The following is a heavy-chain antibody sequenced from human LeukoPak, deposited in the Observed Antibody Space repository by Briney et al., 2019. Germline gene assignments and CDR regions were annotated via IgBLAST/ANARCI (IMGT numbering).Heavy chain of an antibody. Sequence: GGSLRLSCAASGFTFSYYWMSWVRQAPGKGLEWVANIKEDGSENYSVDSVKGRFTISRDNAKNSLYLQMNSLRAEDTAVYYCARESSGRNGFPNYYYYMDVWGKGTTVTISS. CDR3: ARESSGRNGFPNYYYYMDV. J-gene: IGHJ6*03. D-gene: IGHD6-19*01. CDR2: IKEDGSEN. V-gene: IGHV3-7*01. CDR1: GFTFSYYW.